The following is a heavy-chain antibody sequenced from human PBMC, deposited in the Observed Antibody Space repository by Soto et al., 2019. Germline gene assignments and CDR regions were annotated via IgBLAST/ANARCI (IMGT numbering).Heavy chain of an antibody. CDR3: ARDLDYYGAGSYYNYFDY. CDR2: LYNGEES. D-gene: IGHD3-10*01. J-gene: IGHJ4*02. Sequence: GPLRLSCGVSGVIVSRSYITWVRQAPGKGLVWGSSLYNGEESFYAEYVNGRFTISRDNSENTLSLQMSSLRAEDTAVYYRARDLDYYGAGSYYNYFDYWGQGTLVTVSS. CDR1: GVIVSRSY. V-gene: IGHV3-53*01.